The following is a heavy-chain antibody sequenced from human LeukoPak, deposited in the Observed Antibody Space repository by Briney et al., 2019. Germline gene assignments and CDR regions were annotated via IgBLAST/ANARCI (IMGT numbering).Heavy chain of an antibody. CDR3: ARDRRGDDYYYYGMDV. Sequence: GRSLRLSCAASGFTFSSYAMHWVRQAPGKGLEWVAVISYDGSNKYYADSVKGRFTISRDNSKNTLYLQMNSLRAEDTAVYHCARDRRGDDYYYYGMDVWGKGTTVTVSS. J-gene: IGHJ6*04. V-gene: IGHV3-30*04. CDR2: ISYDGSNK. CDR1: GFTFSSYA. D-gene: IGHD4-17*01.